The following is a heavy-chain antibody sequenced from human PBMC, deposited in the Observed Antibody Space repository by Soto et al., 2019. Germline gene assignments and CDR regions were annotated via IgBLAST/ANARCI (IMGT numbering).Heavy chain of an antibody. CDR1: GDSVSSNSAA. D-gene: IGHD2-2*03. Sequence: SQTLSLTCAISGDSVSSNSAAWNWIRQSPSRGLEWLGRTYYRSKWYNDYAVSVKSRITINPDTSKNQFSLQLNSVTPEDTAVYYCARVDIVVVPAAIGEGYYYYYGMDVWGQGTTVTVSS. CDR3: ARVDIVVVPAAIGEGYYYYYGMDV. J-gene: IGHJ6*02. CDR2: TYYRSKWYN. V-gene: IGHV6-1*01.